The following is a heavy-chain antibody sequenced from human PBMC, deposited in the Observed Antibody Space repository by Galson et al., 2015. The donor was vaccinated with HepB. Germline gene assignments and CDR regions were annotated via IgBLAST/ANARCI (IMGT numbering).Heavy chain of an antibody. V-gene: IGHV1-18*04. J-gene: IGHJ5*02. CDR2: ISAYNGNT. D-gene: IGHD3-22*01. Sequence: SVKLSCKASGYTFTSYGISWVRQAPGQGLEWMGWISAYNGNTNYAQKLQGRVTMTTDTSTSTAYMELRSLRSDDTAVYYCPRLRWVSLYDSSGYHPWGQGTLVTVSS. CDR1: GYTFTSYG. CDR3: PRLRWVSLYDSSGYHP.